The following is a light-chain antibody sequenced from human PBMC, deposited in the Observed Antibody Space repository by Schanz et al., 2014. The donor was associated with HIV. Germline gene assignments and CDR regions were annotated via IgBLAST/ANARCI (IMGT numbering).Light chain of an antibody. CDR3: AAWDGTLNGWV. Sequence: QSVLTQPPSASGPPGQRITISCSGSSSNIATNYVYWYQQLPGMAPKPLIHRDNQRASGVPDRFSGSKSGTSASLAISGLRSEDESDYYCAAWDGTLNGWVFGGGTKLTVL. CDR1: SSNIATNY. CDR2: RDN. V-gene: IGLV1-47*01. J-gene: IGLJ3*02.